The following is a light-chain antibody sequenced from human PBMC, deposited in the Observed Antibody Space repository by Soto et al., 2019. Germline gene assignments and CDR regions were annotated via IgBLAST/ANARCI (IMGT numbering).Light chain of an antibody. V-gene: IGKV1-27*01. CDR1: QGIRNY. Sequence: DIQMTQSPSSLSASVGDRVTISCQASQGIRNYVAWYQQRPGKVPKLLIYAASTLQSGVPSRFSGSGSGTDFTLTISSLQPEDVATYYCQKYNSVPSFGGGTKVEIK. J-gene: IGKJ4*01. CDR3: QKYNSVPS. CDR2: AAS.